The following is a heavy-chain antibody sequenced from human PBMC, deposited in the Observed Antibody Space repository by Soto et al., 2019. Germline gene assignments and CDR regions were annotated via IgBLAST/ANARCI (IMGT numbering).Heavy chain of an antibody. J-gene: IGHJ6*02. CDR2: IYYSGST. Sequence: KPSETLSLTCTVSGGSISSGGYYWSWIRQHPGKGLEWIGYIYYSGSTYYNPSLKSRVTISVDTSKNQFSLKLSSVTAADTAVYYCASKPPDLYGMDVWGQGTTVTVSS. CDR3: ASKPPDLYGMDV. V-gene: IGHV4-31*02. CDR1: GGSISSGGYY.